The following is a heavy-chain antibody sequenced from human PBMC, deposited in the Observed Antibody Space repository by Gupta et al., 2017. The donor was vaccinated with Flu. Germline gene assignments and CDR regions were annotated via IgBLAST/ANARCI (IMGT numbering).Heavy chain of an antibody. D-gene: IGHD4-4*01. CDR2: ISSSSSYI. Sequence: EVQLVESGGGLVKPGGSLRLSCAASGFTFSSYSMNWVRQAPGKGLEWVSSISSSSSYIYYADSVKGRFTISRDNAKNSLYLQMNSLRAEDTAVYYCARDREEDYSNYGGDYYGMDVWGQGTTVTVSS. V-gene: IGHV3-21*01. CDR1: GFTFSSYS. CDR3: ARDREEDYSNYGGDYYGMDV. J-gene: IGHJ6*02.